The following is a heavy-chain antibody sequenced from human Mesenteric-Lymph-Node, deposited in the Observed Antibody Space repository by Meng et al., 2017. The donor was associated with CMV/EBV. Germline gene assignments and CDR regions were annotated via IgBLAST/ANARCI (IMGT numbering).Heavy chain of an antibody. CDR1: GFTFSSYW. J-gene: IGHJ6*02. D-gene: IGHD6-19*01. CDR3: AKDGTKMSSGWYGEYYYYYYGMDV. V-gene: IGHV3-7*01. CDR2: IKQDGSEK. Sequence: GESLKISCAASGFTFSSYWMSWVRQAPGKGLEWVANIKQDGSEKYYVDSVKGRFTISRDNAKNSLYLQMNSLRAEDTAVYYCAKDGTKMSSGWYGEYYYYYYGMDVWGQGTTVTVSS.